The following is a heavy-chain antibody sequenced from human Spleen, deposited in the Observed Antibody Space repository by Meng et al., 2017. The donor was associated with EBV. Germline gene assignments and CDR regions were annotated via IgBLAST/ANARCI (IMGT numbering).Heavy chain of an antibody. CDR1: GGSFSDYS. Sequence: QVRLQQWGAGLLKPSESLSLTCAVYGGSFSDYSWSWIRQSPGKGLEWIGEINHRGSTIYNPSLKSRVTISIDTSKNHFSLRLSAVTAADTAMYFCASPRWSPGQFYFDYWGPGTMVTVSS. CDR2: INHRGST. CDR3: ASPRWSPGQFYFDY. J-gene: IGHJ4*01. V-gene: IGHV4-34*01. D-gene: IGHD3-3*01.